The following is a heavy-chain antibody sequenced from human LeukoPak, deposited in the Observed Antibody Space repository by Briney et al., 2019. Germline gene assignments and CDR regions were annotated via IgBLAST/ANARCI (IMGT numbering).Heavy chain of an antibody. Sequence: SETLSLTCTVSGASISSGGHYWSWIRQHPGKGLEWIGYIYYSGSTYYNPSLKSRVTIPLDTSKNHFSLKLSSVTAADTAVYYCASALYYYYMDVWGKGTTVTVSS. V-gene: IGHV4-31*03. J-gene: IGHJ6*03. CDR1: GASISSGGHY. CDR3: ASALYYYYMDV. CDR2: IYYSGST.